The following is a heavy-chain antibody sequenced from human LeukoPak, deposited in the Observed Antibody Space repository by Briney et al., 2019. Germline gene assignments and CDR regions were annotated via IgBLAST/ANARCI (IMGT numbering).Heavy chain of an antibody. Sequence: GGSLRLSCAASGFTFSTYSMNWVRQAPGKGLEWVSYIRSTSSTIYYADSVKGRFTISRDNAKNSPYLQMNSLRDEDTAVYYCARDRGIAAAGTNDYWGQGTLVAVSS. CDR2: IRSTSSTI. CDR3: ARDRGIAAAGTNDY. V-gene: IGHV3-48*02. D-gene: IGHD6-13*01. CDR1: GFTFSTYS. J-gene: IGHJ4*02.